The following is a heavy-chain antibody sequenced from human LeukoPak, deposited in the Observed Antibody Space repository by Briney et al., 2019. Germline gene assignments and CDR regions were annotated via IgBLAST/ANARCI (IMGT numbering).Heavy chain of an antibody. D-gene: IGHD2-15*01. CDR3: TRRARYCSEGSCYSWFDP. V-gene: IGHV3-7*01. CDR2: MKGSEE. J-gene: IGHJ5*02. Sequence: TGGSLRLSCAASGFTFSSYWMSWVRQAPGKGLEWVAKMKGSEEYYVDSVQGRFTISRDNAKNSVYLQMNSLRVDDTAVYYCTRRARYCSEGSCYSWFDPWGQGTLVTVSS. CDR1: GFTFSSYW.